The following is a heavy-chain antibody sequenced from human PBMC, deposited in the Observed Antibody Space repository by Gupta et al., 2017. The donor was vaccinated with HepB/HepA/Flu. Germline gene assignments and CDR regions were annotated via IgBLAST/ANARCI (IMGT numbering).Heavy chain of an antibody. J-gene: IGHJ4*02. V-gene: IGHV1-69*04. CDR2: TIPRLDKA. CDR1: GDTFSKYA. Sequence: QVQLVQSGAEVKKPGSSVKVSCKASGDTFSKYAISWVRQAPGQGLEWMGRTIPRLDKASYGEKFQGRVTISADKSTSTAYMDLSSLRSEDTAVYYCARDHFDDYDHSDGYWGQGTLVTVSS. CDR3: ARDHFDDYDHSDGY. D-gene: IGHD4-17*01.